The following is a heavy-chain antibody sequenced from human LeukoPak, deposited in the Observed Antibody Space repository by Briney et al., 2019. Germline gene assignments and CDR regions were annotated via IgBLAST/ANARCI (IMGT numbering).Heavy chain of an antibody. V-gene: IGHV4-39*07. CDR1: GGSINSSIYH. CDR3: ARTVVGATPDDAFDI. J-gene: IGHJ3*02. CDR2: IYYSGST. D-gene: IGHD1-26*01. Sequence: SETLSLTCTVSGGSINSSIYHWGWIRQPPGKGLEWIGNIYYSGSTYYNPSLKSRVTISVDTSKNQLSLKLSSVTAVDTAVYYCARTVVGATPDDAFDIWGQGTMVTVSS.